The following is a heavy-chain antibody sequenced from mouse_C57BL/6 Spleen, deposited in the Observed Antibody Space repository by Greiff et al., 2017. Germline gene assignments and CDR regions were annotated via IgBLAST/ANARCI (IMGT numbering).Heavy chain of an antibody. CDR3: TREELEGYYAMDY. D-gene: IGHD4-1*01. Sequence: EVKLMESGEGLVKPGGSLKLSCAASGFTFSSYAMSWVRQTPEKRLEWVAYISSGSDYIYYADTVKGRFTISRDNARNTLYLQMSSLKSEDTAMYYCTREELEGYYAMDYWGQGTSVTVSS. V-gene: IGHV5-9-1*02. CDR1: GFTFSSYA. J-gene: IGHJ4*01. CDR2: ISSGSDYI.